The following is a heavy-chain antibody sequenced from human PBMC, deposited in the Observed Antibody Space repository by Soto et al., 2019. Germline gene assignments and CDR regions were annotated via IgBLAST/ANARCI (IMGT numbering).Heavy chain of an antibody. D-gene: IGHD2-15*01. CDR3: AEDCSGGSCYPGRNY. Sequence: QVQLQQWGAGLLKPSETLSLTCAVYGGSFSGYYWSWIRQPPGKGLEWIGEINHSGSTNYNPSLKSRVTISVDTSKNQFSLKLSSVTAADTAVYYCAEDCSGGSCYPGRNYWGQGTLVTVSS. CDR2: INHSGST. J-gene: IGHJ4*02. V-gene: IGHV4-34*01. CDR1: GGSFSGYY.